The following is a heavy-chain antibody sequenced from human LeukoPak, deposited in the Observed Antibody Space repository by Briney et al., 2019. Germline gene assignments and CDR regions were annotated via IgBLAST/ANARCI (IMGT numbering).Heavy chain of an antibody. CDR3: AKGVTEGRLRYFDWLPFFDY. Sequence: PGGTLRLSCAASAFTFSSYDMSWVRQAPGKGLEWVSIISGSGGGTYYADSVKGRFTISRDNSKNTLYLQMNSLRAEDTAVYYCAKGVTEGRLRYFDWLPFFDYWGQGTLVTVSS. D-gene: IGHD3-9*01. CDR1: AFTFSSYD. J-gene: IGHJ4*02. V-gene: IGHV3-23*01. CDR2: ISGSGGGT.